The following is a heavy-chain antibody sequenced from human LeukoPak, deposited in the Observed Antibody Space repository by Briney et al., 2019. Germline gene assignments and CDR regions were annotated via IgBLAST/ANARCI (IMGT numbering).Heavy chain of an antibody. CDR2: IYYSGST. CDR3: ARNLYYGSGSFEGAFDI. J-gene: IGHJ3*02. Sequence: PSETLSLTCTVSGGSISSSSYYWGWIRQPPGKGLEWIGYIYYSGSTNYNPSLKSRVTISVDTSKNQFSLKLSSVTAADTAVYYCARNLYYGSGSFEGAFDIWGQGTMVTVSS. D-gene: IGHD3-10*01. V-gene: IGHV4-61*05. CDR1: GGSISSSSYY.